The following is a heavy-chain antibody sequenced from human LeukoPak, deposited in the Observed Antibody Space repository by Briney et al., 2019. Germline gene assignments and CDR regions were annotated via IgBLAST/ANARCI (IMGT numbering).Heavy chain of an antibody. CDR2: IYYSGST. D-gene: IGHD6-19*01. CDR3: ARAGSGWYGGWFDP. V-gene: IGHV4-59*01. Sequence: SETLSLTCTVSGGSISSYYWSWIRQPPGKGLEWIGYIYYSGSTNYNPSLKSRVTISVDTSKNQFSLKLSSVTAADTAVYYCARAGSGWYGGWFDPWGQGTLVTVSS. CDR1: GGSISSYY. J-gene: IGHJ5*02.